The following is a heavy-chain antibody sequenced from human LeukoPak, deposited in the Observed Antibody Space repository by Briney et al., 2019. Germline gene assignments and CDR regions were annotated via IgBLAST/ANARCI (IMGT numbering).Heavy chain of an antibody. CDR1: GXTFSIYG. J-gene: IGHJ4*02. Sequence: GGSLRLSCAASGXTFSIYGVHWVRQAPGKGLESVVFISYDGSTKYYADSVKGRFTISRDNSKNTLFLQMNSLSPEDTAVYYCATVSGPDFWGQGTLVTVSS. V-gene: IGHV3-30-3*01. CDR2: ISYDGSTK. CDR3: ATVSGPDF.